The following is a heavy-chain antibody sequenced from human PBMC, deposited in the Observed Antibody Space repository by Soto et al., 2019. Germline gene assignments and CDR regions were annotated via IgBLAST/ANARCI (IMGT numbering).Heavy chain of an antibody. Sequence: PGGFLRLSCAASGFSVNNKYMTWVRQAPGEGLEWVSVVYDNDDTFYADSVKGRFTLSRDNYKNTLYLQMNSLRAEDTAVYFCASDLEVTIFGVVPIWGQGTLVTVSS. CDR2: VYDNDDT. CDR3: ASDLEVTIFGVVPI. D-gene: IGHD3-3*01. CDR1: GFSVNNKY. V-gene: IGHV3-66*01. J-gene: IGHJ4*02.